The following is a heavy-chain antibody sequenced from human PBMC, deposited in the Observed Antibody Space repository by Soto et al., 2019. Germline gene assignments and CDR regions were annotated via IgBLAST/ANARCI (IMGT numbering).Heavy chain of an antibody. J-gene: IGHJ4*02. D-gene: IGHD3-10*01. Sequence: SETLSLTCTVSGGSSSSYYRSWIRQPPGKGLEWIGYIYYSGSTNYNPSLKSRVTISVDTSKNQFSLQLNSVTPEDTAVYYCARGAYGSGNGHFDYWGQGTLVTVSS. CDR1: GGSSSSYY. CDR3: ARGAYGSGNGHFDY. V-gene: IGHV4-59*12. CDR2: IYYSGST.